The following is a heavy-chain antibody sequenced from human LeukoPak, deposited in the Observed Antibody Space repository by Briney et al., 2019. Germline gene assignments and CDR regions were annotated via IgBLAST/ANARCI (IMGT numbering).Heavy chain of an antibody. V-gene: IGHV3-74*01. CDR2: INSDGSST. CDR1: GFTFSSYW. Sequence: GGSLRLSCAASGFTFSSYWMHWARQAPGKGLVWVSRINSDGSSTSYADSVKGRFTISRDNAKNTLYLQMNSLRAEDTAVYYCTREKDYYDSSGYYRDAFDIWGQGTKVTASS. CDR3: TREKDYYDSSGYYRDAFDI. D-gene: IGHD3-22*01. J-gene: IGHJ3*02.